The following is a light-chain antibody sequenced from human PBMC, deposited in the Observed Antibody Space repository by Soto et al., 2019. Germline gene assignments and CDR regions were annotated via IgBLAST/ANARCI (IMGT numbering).Light chain of an antibody. V-gene: IGKV3-15*01. J-gene: IGKJ1*01. CDR1: QSVSSN. CDR3: QQYYDWPQT. Sequence: EIVLTQSPATLSLSPGERATLSCRASQSVSSNLAWYQQKPGQAPRLLIYGASTRATGIPARFSGTGSATAFTLTISSLQSDDVAVYYCQQYYDWPQTFGQGTKVDIK. CDR2: GAS.